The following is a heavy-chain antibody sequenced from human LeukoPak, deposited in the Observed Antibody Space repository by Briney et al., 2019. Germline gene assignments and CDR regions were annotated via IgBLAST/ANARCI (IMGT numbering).Heavy chain of an antibody. V-gene: IGHV3-23*01. CDR1: GFTFSSYA. D-gene: IGHD6-19*01. CDR2: ISGSGGST. CDR3: AKDQGSGWSSFVDWFDP. J-gene: IGHJ5*02. Sequence: GGSLRLSCAASGFTFSSYAMSWVRQAPGKGLEWVSAISGSGGSTYYADSVKGRFTISRDNSKNTLYLQMNSLRAEDTAVYYCAKDQGSGWSSFVDWFDPWGQGTLVTVSS.